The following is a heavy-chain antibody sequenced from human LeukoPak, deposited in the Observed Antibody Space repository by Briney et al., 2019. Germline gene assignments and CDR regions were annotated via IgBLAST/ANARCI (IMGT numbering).Heavy chain of an antibody. CDR1: GVTFSSYA. CDR2: ISGSGGST. V-gene: IGHV3-23*01. D-gene: IGHD4-17*01. CDR3: AKAATVTTFLDY. J-gene: IGHJ4*02. Sequence: GGSLRLSCAASGVTFSSYAMGWVRQFPGKGLEWVSAISGSGGSTYYADSVKGRFTISRDNSKNTLHLQMNSLRAEDTAVYYCAKAATVTTFLDYWGQGTLVTVSS.